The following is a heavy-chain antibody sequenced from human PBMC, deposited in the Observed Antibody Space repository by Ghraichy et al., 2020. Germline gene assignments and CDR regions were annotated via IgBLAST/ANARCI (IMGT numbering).Heavy chain of an antibody. CDR1: GFTFTSHS. CDR3: AKRLGLCSGDICYSVRGDFDY. V-gene: IGHV3-23*01. J-gene: IGHJ4*02. Sequence: GGSLRLSCAASGFTFTSHSMSWVRQAPGQGLEWVSGISERGSAVYYADSVKGRFTISRDNAKNTLYLEMNSLRVEDTAVYYCAKRLGLCSGDICYSVRGDFDYWGQGTLVTVSS. CDR2: ISERGSAV. D-gene: IGHD2-15*01.